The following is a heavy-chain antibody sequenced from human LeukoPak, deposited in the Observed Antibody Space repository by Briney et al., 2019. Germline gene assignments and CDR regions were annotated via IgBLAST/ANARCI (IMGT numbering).Heavy chain of an antibody. CDR3: ARDQFYDSSGYYGGAGPVDY. J-gene: IGHJ4*02. CDR2: INTDDGNT. D-gene: IGHD3-22*01. V-gene: IGHV1-18*01. CDR1: DYTFSFYG. Sequence: ASVKVSCTASDYTFSFYGITWVRQAPGHGLEWMGWINTDDGNTEYAQKFQGRVTMTTDTFTNTAYMELRSLRSDDTAVYYCARDQFYDSSGYYGGAGPVDYWGQGTLVTVSS.